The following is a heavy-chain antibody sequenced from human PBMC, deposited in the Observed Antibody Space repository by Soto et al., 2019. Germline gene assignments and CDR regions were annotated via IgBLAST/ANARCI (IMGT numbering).Heavy chain of an antibody. Sequence: GGSLRLSCAASGFTFSSYGMHWVRQAPGKGLEWVAVISYDGSNKYYADSVKGRFTISRDNSKNTLYLQMNSLRAEDTAVYYCAKDRYYYGSGSYSILDYYGMDVWGQGTTVTVSS. V-gene: IGHV3-30*18. CDR2: ISYDGSNK. CDR3: AKDRYYYGSGSYSILDYYGMDV. CDR1: GFTFSSYG. J-gene: IGHJ6*02. D-gene: IGHD3-10*01.